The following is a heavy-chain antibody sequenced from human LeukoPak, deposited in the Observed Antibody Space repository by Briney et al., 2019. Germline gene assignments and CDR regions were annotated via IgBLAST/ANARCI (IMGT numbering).Heavy chain of an antibody. V-gene: IGHV4-39*01. CDR2: IYYSGST. Sequence: SETLSLTCTVSGVSISSSSYYWGGLGQPPGKGLEWIACIYYSGSTYYHPPLKTLTTITVDTSKNQLSLKLSSVTAADTAVYYCARVTGYRIEDYCDYWGQGTVVTVSS. CDR3: ARVTGYRIEDYCDY. D-gene: IGHD6-13*01. J-gene: IGHJ4*02. CDR1: GVSISSSSYY.